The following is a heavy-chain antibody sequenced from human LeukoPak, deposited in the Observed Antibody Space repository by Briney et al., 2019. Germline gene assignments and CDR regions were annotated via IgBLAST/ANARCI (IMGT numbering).Heavy chain of an antibody. J-gene: IGHJ4*02. D-gene: IGHD6-13*01. CDR1: GFTFSSYS. CDR2: ISSSSSYI. Sequence: GGSLRLSCAASGFTFSSYSMNWVRQAPGKGLEWVSSISSSSSYIYYADSVKGRFTISRDNAKNSLYLQMNSLTAEDTAIYYCARIAAAGTDFDYWGQGTLVTVSS. V-gene: IGHV3-21*04. CDR3: ARIAAAGTDFDY.